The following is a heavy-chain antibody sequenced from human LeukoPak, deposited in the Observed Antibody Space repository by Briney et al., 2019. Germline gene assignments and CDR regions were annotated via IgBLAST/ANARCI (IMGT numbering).Heavy chain of an antibody. CDR1: GGTFSSYA. J-gene: IGHJ3*02. V-gene: IGHV1-69*05. D-gene: IGHD6-6*01. CDR3: ARDSEQLVRAFDI. Sequence: GASVKVSCKASGGTFSSYAISWVRQAPGQGLEWMGGIIPIFGTANYAQKFQGRVTITTDESTSTAYMELSSLRSEDTAVYYCARDSEQLVRAFDIWGQGTMVTVSS. CDR2: IIPIFGTA.